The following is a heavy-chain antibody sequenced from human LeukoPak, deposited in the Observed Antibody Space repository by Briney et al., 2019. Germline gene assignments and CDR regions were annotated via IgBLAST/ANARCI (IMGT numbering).Heavy chain of an antibody. V-gene: IGHV3-11*01. J-gene: IGHJ3*02. D-gene: IGHD2-21*02. CDR2: IGRSGSTI. Sequence: GGSLRLSCAASGFTFSDYYMSWIRQAPGKGLEWVSYIGRSGSTIYHADSVKGRFTISRDNAKNSLYLQMNSLRAEDTAVYYCARDKLVVVTPGAFDIWGQGIMVTVSS. CDR1: GFTFSDYY. CDR3: ARDKLVVVTPGAFDI.